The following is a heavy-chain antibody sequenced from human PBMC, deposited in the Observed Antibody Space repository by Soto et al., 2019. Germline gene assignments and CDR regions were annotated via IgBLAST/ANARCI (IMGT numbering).Heavy chain of an antibody. CDR3: ARSVFP. CDR1: GGSITSSNW. J-gene: IGHJ5*02. CDR2: IYYIGST. Sequence: SEPLSLTCVVSGGSITSSNWWSWVRQPPGKGLEWIGYIYYIGSTYYNPSLKSRVTISLDTSKNQFSLKLSSVTAADTAVYYCARSVFPWGQGTRVTVSS. V-gene: IGHV4-4*02.